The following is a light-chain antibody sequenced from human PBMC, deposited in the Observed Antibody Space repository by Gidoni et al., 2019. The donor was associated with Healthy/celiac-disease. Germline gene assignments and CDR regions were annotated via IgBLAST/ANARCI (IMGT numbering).Light chain of an antibody. CDR1: SSDVGGYNY. J-gene: IGLJ1*01. CDR3: SSYTSSSTPHV. Sequence: QSALPQPASVSGSPGQSITISCTGTSSDVGGYNYVSWYQQHPGKAPKLMIYEVSNRPSGVSNRVSGSKSGNTASLTISGLQAEDEADYYGSSYTSSSTPHVFGTGTKITVL. CDR2: EVS. V-gene: IGLV2-14*01.